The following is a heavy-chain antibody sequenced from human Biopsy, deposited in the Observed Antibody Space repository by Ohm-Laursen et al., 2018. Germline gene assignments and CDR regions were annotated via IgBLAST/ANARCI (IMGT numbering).Heavy chain of an antibody. CDR1: GYTFTSYY. D-gene: IGHD3-10*01. V-gene: IGHV1-8*01. Sequence: ASVKVSCKASGYTFTSYYINWVRQATGQGLEWMGCMNPNSGNTDYAQKFPARVTMTMNTSISTAYMELNSLRSEDTAVYYCARGSFWFGGNYYYYGMDVWGQGTTVTVSS. CDR3: ARGSFWFGGNYYYYGMDV. CDR2: MNPNSGNT. J-gene: IGHJ6*02.